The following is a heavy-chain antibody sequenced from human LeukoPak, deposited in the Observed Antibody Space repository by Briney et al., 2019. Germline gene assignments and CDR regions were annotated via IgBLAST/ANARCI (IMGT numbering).Heavy chain of an antibody. CDR1: GFTFRSYT. Sequence: PGGSLRLTCTGSGFTFRSYTINWVRQAPGRGLEWVSSIVSSDSYIYYSDSVKGRFTISRDNAKNSVHLQMDSLRAEDTAMYYCARDAVNLPWFGDLNNGIDIWGQGTMVTVSS. V-gene: IGHV3-21*01. CDR3: ARDAVNLPWFGDLNNGIDI. D-gene: IGHD3-10*01. J-gene: IGHJ3*02. CDR2: IVSSDSYI.